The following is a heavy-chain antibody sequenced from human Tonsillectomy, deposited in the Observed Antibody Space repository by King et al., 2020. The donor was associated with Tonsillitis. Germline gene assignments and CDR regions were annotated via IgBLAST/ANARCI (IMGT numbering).Heavy chain of an antibody. V-gene: IGHV3-11*05. D-gene: IGHD3-22*01. CDR3: ERTGLTSDYYDSSGYNDAFDI. J-gene: IGHJ3*02. CDR1: GFTFSDYY. Sequence: VQLVESGGGLVKPGGSLRLSCAASGFTFSDYYMSWIRQAPGKGLEWVSYISSSSSYTNYADSVKGRFSISRDNAKNSLYLQMNSLRAEDTAVYYCERTGLTSDYYDSSGYNDAFDIWGQGTMVTVSS. CDR2: ISSSSSYT.